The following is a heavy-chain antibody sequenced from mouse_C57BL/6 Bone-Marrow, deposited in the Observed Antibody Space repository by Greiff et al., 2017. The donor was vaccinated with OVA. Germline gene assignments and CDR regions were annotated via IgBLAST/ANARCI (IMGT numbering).Heavy chain of an antibody. D-gene: IGHD2-3*01. V-gene: IGHV1-55*01. CDR2: IYPGSGST. CDR1: GYTFTSYW. Sequence: QVQLQQPGAELVKPGASVKMSCKASGYTFTSYWITWVKQRPGQGLEWIGDIYPGSGSTNYNEKFKSKATLTVDPSSSTAYMQLSSLTSEDSAVYYCARRGWLLRYFDYWGQGTTLTVSS. CDR3: ARRGWLLRYFDY. J-gene: IGHJ2*01.